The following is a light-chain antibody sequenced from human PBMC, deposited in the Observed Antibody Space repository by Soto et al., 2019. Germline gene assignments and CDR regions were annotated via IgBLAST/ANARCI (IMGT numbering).Light chain of an antibody. CDR1: QSVNSAY. J-gene: IGKJ1*01. CDR3: QLYGSSPTWA. V-gene: IGKV3-20*01. CDR2: GAS. Sequence: EIVFRQSPGKPVFFLREKNTLSSGASQSVNSAYVAWYQQNPGQAPRVLIYGASTRATGIPHRFSGSGSGTDFSLTISRLEPEDSAMYYCQLYGSSPTWAFGQGTKV.